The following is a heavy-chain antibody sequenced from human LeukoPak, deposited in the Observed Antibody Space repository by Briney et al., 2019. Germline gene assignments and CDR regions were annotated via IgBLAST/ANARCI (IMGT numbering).Heavy chain of an antibody. CDR1: GYTFTGYY. Sequence: GASVEVSCKASGYTFTGYYMHWVRQAPGQGLEWMGWINPNSGGTNYAQKFQGRVTMTRDTSISTAYMELSRLRSDDTAVYYCARDQEKGGSGYYSYFDYWGQGTLVTVSS. J-gene: IGHJ4*02. V-gene: IGHV1-2*02. CDR3: ARDQEKGGSGYYSYFDY. CDR2: INPNSGGT. D-gene: IGHD3-22*01.